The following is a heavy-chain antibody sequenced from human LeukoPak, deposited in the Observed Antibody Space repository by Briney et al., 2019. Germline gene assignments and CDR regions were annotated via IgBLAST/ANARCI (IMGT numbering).Heavy chain of an antibody. Sequence: GGSLRLSCKASGFTFKNSALSWIRQAPGKGLEWVSSISSSGSGTYYAESVQGRFSVSRDNSNNTLYLQMSGLRADDTAVYFCAKDPQASRWFDRWGQGTLVTVSS. CDR3: AKDPQASRWFDR. V-gene: IGHV3-23*01. CDR1: GFTFKNSA. CDR2: ISSSGSGT. J-gene: IGHJ5*02. D-gene: IGHD1-26*01.